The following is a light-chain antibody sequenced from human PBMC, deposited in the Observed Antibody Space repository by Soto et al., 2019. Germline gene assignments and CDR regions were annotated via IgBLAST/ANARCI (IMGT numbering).Light chain of an antibody. V-gene: IGKV3-15*01. J-gene: IGKJ2*01. CDR2: GAS. CDR1: QSVGSN. Sequence: EIVMTQSPATLSVSPGERATLSCRASQSVGSNLAWYQQNPGQAPRLLIYGASNRATGIPARFSGSGSGTEFTLTIVSLQAEDFGVYYCHQYNNWPPEYTFGQGTKLEIK. CDR3: HQYNNWPPEYT.